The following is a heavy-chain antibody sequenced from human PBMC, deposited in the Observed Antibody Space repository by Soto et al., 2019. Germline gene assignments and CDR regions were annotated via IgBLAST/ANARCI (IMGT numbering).Heavy chain of an antibody. CDR3: ARDLPYYDFSSYAFDI. V-gene: IGHV4-31*03. CDR2: IYYSGST. CDR1: GGSISSGGYY. D-gene: IGHD3-3*01. J-gene: IGHJ3*02. Sequence: SETLSLTCTVSGGSISSGGYYWCWIRQHPGKGLEWIGYIYYSGSTYYNPSLKSRVTISVDTSKNQFSLKLSSVTAADTAVYYCARDLPYYDFSSYAFDIWGQGTMVTVSS.